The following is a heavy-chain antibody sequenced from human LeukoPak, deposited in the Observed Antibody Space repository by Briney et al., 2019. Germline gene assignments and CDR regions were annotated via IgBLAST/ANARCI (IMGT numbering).Heavy chain of an antibody. CDR1: GYSFTDY. CDR3: ARADRLDGGPYLIGP. J-gene: IGHJ5*02. V-gene: IGHV1-2*02. Sequence: GASVKVSCKTSGYSFTDYLHWVRQAPGQGLEWMGWINPNSGGTSSAQKFQGRVTMTRDMSITTVYMEVSWLTSDDTAIYYCARADRLDGGPYLIGPWGQGTLVAVSS. CDR2: INPNSGGT. D-gene: IGHD2-21*01.